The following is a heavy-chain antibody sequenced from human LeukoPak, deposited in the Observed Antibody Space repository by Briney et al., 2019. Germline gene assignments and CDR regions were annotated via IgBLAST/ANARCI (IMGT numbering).Heavy chain of an antibody. CDR2: IYYSGST. CDR3: AREGPAFDI. CDR1: GGSISSYY. V-gene: IGHV4-59*12. J-gene: IGHJ3*02. Sequence: SETLSLTCTVSGGSISSYYWTWIRQPPGKGLEWLGYIYYSGSTNYNPSLKSRVTISVDRSKNQFSLKLSSVTAADTAVYYCAREGPAFDIWGQGTMVTVSS.